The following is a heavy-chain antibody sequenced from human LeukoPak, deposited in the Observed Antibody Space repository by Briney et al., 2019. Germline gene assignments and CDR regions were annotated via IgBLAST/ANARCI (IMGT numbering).Heavy chain of an antibody. CDR2: ISPSGGRT. V-gene: IGHV3-23*01. D-gene: IGHD1-14*01. CDR3: AKASTVLKPIDY. Sequence: PGESLILSCVASGFAFSTDAMHWVRQAPGKGLEWVSGISPSGGRTYYAGSVKGRFTISRDNSKNTLYLQMNSLRADDTAVYFCAKASTVLKPIDYWGQGSLVTVSS. CDR1: GFAFSTDA. J-gene: IGHJ4*02.